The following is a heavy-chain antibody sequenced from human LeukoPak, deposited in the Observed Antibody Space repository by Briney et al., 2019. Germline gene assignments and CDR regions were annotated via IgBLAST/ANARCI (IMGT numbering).Heavy chain of an antibody. V-gene: IGHV4-30-4*08. J-gene: IGHJ3*02. Sequence: SETLYLTCTVSGGSISSGDYYWSWIRQPPGKGLEWIGYIYYSGSTYYNPSLKSRVTISVDTSKNQFSLKLSSVTAADTAVYYCARVPHDAFDIWGQGTMVTVSS. CDR3: ARVPHDAFDI. CDR1: GGSISSGDYY. CDR2: IYYSGST.